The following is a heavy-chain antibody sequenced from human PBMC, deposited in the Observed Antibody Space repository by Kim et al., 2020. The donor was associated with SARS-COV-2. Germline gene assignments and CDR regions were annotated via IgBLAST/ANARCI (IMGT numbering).Heavy chain of an antibody. D-gene: IGHD5-18*01. CDR3: ARDCLPNSPPDAFDI. Sequence: PSLKSRVTISVDTSKNQFSLKLRSVTAADTAVYYCARDCLPNSPPDAFDIWGQGTMVTVSS. V-gene: IGHV4-31*02. J-gene: IGHJ3*02.